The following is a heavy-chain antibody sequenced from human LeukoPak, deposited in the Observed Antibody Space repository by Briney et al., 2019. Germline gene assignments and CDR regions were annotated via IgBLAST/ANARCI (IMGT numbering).Heavy chain of an antibody. D-gene: IGHD1-1*01. CDR3: ATEGTGI. CDR2: ISGSGDTT. Sequence: LPGGSLRLSFAASGLTLSTYAITSVRQPPGKGLEWVSAISGSGDTTYYADSVKGRFTISRDTSKNALYVQMSSVRAEDTAVYYCATEGTGIWGRGTMVTV. V-gene: IGHV3-23*01. J-gene: IGHJ3*01. CDR1: GLTLSTYA.